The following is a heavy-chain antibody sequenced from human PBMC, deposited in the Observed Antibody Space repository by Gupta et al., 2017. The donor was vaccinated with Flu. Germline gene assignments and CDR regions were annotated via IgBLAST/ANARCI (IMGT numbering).Heavy chain of an antibody. CDR3: ARSPYSLSTRLSRMDG. V-gene: IGHV3-66*02. CDR2: IDSGGSGGST. Sequence: EVLVVESGGGLVQPGGSLRLSCVASGFMVKSNAMNWVRQAPGKGLEWVSVIDSGGSGGSTKYADSVKGRFAISRDYSKNTVYLQMNSLRAEDTAVYYCARSPYSLSTRLSRMDGWGQGATVTGSS. CDR1: GFMVKSNA. D-gene: IGHD2-21*01. J-gene: IGHJ6*02.